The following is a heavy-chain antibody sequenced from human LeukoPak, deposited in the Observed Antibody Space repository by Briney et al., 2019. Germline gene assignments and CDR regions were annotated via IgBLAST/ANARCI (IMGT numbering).Heavy chain of an antibody. J-gene: IGHJ4*02. CDR1: GYTFTGYY. D-gene: IGHD3-10*01. V-gene: IGHV1-2*02. CDR3: ASLLWFGESDFDH. Sequence: AASVKVSCKASGYTFTGYYMHWVRRAPGQGLEWMGWINPNSGGTNYAQKFQGRVTMTRDTSISTAYMELSRLRSDDTAVYYCASLLWFGESDFDHWGQGTLVTVSS. CDR2: INPNSGGT.